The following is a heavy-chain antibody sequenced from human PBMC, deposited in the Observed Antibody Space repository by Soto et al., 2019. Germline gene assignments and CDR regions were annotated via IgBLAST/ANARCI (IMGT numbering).Heavy chain of an antibody. CDR3: ARDSKNYDILTITRFDP. V-gene: IGHV4-30-4*01. D-gene: IGHD3-9*01. CDR2: IYYSGTN. J-gene: IGHJ5*02. CDR1: GGSINRGDYY. Sequence: QVQLQESGPGLVKPSQTLTLTCTVSGGSINRGDYYWSWIRQPPGKGPEWIGNIYYSGTNYYNPALKSRVIISVDASKTQFSLKLSSVTAADTGVYYCARDSKNYDILTITRFDPWGQGTLVTVSS.